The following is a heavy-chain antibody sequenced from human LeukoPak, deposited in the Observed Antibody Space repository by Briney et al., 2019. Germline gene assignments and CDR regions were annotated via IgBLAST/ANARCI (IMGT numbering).Heavy chain of an antibody. D-gene: IGHD4-17*01. CDR2: IYHSGST. CDR3: ARGGGDHGSWYFDL. V-gene: IGHV4-34*01. J-gene: IGHJ2*01. Sequence: SETLSLTCAVYGGSLSGHYWSWIRQPPGKGLEWIGYIYHSGSTYYNPSLKSRVTISVDRSKNQFSLKLSSVTAADTAVYYCARGGGDHGSWYFDLWGRGTLVTVSS. CDR1: GGSLSGHY.